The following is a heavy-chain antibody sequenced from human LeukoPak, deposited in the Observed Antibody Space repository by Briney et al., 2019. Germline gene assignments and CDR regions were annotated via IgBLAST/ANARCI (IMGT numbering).Heavy chain of an antibody. V-gene: IGHV4-34*01. CDR2: INHSGST. CDR1: GGSFNGYY. D-gene: IGHD3-9*01. J-gene: IGHJ4*02. CDR3: ARVGAHYDILTGYRHPRFDY. Sequence: PSETLSLTCAVYGGSFNGYYWSWIRQPPGKGLEWIGEINHSGSTNYNPSLKSRVTISVDTSKNQFSLKLSSVTAADTAVYYCARVGAHYDILTGYRHPRFDYWGQGTLVTVSS.